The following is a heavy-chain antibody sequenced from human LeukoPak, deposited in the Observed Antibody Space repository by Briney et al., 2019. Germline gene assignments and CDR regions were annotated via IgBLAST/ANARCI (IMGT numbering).Heavy chain of an antibody. J-gene: IGHJ6*03. Sequence: SETLSLTCTVSGGSISSSSYYWGWIRQPPGKGLEWIGSIYYSGSTYYNPSLKSRVTISVDTSKNQFSLKLSSVTAADTAVYYCARYPIDSRGYSYGPWAEGYYYYMDVWGKGTTVTISS. D-gene: IGHD5-18*01. V-gene: IGHV4-39*01. CDR1: GGSISSSSYY. CDR3: ARYPIDSRGYSYGPWAEGYYYYMDV. CDR2: IYYSGST.